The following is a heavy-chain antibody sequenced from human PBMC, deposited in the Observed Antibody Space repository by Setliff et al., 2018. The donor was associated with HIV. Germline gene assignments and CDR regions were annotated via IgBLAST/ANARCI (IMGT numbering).Heavy chain of an antibody. CDR2: IYTSGST. D-gene: IGHD4-17*01. V-gene: IGHV4-61*09. CDR3: ARGDYASPPLFMGY. CDR1: GGSISSGSYY. J-gene: IGHJ1*01. Sequence: PSETLSLTCTVSGGSISSGSYYWSWIRQPAGKGLEWIGHIYTSGSTNYNPSLKSRLTITRDTSKNQISLILSSVTAADTAMYYCARGDYASPPLFMGYWGQGTLVTVSS.